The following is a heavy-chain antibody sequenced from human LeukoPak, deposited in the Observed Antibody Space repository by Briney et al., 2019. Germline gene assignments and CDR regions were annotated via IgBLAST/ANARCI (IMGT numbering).Heavy chain of an antibody. V-gene: IGHV1-2*06. CDR2: INPNSGGT. CDR3: ARGVGTYYYGSGSYCNFDY. CDR1: GYTFTGYY. Sequence: GASVKVSCKASGYTFTGYYMHWVRRAPGQGHEWMGRINPNSGGTNYAQKFQGRVTMTRDTSISTAYMELSRLRSDDTAVYYCARGVGTYYYGSGSYCNFDYWGQGTPVTVSS. J-gene: IGHJ4*02. D-gene: IGHD3-10*01.